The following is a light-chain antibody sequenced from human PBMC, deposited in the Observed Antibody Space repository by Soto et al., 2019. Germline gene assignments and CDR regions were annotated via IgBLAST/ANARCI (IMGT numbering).Light chain of an antibody. Sequence: EFVLTHSPGTLSLSPGERATLSCRASQTVRNNYLAWYQQKPGQAPRLLIYDASSRATGIPDRFSGGGSGKYVSLANSRLEPEDFPVYYCQHFSSYQLTVGGGTQVDIK. J-gene: IGKJ4*01. CDR1: QTVRNNY. V-gene: IGKV3-20*01. CDR2: DAS. CDR3: QHFSSYQLT.